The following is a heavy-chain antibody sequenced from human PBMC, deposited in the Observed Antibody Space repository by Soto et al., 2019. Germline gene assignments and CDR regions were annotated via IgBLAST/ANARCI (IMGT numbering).Heavy chain of an antibody. D-gene: IGHD6-13*01. CDR1: GFSLSTSGVG. V-gene: IGHV2-5*01. J-gene: IGHJ5*02. CDR2: IYWNDDK. Sequence: QITLKESGPTLVKPTQTLTLTCTFSGFSLSTSGVGVGWIRQPPGKALEWLALIYWNDDKRYSPSLKSRLTITKVTSKNQVVLTMTNMDPVDTATYYCAHSKGIAAAVSNWFDPWGQGTLVTVSS. CDR3: AHSKGIAAAVSNWFDP.